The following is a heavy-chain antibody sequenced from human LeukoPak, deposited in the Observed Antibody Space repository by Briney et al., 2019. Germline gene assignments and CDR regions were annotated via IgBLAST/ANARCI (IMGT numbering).Heavy chain of an antibody. Sequence: GGSLRLSCAASGFTFSTYAMSWVRQAPGKGLEWVSTISSSGGATYYADSGKGWFTISRDNAKNTLYLQTNSLRAEDTAVYYCARDLNKYFDVWGRGALVTVSS. CDR2: ISSSGGAT. CDR3: ARDLNKYFDV. V-gene: IGHV3-23*01. J-gene: IGHJ2*01. CDR1: GFTFSTYA.